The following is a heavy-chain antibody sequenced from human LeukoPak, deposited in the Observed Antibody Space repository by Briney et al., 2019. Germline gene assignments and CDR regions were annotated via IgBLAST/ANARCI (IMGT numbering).Heavy chain of an antibody. V-gene: IGHV3-74*01. CDR2: INSDGSST. Sequence: GGPLSLSCAASGFTFSSYWMHWVRQAPGKGLVWVSRINSDGSSTSYADSVKGRFTISRDNAKNTLYLQMNSLRAEDTAVYYCAREPRGIVATTEGYYYYYYGMDVWGQGTTVTVSS. D-gene: IGHD5-12*01. CDR1: GFTFSSYW. J-gene: IGHJ6*02. CDR3: AREPRGIVATTEGYYYYYYGMDV.